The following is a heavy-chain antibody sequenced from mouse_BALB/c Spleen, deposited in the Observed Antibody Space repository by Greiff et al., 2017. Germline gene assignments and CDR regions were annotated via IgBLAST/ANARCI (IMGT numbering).Heavy chain of an antibody. CDR2: IWGDGST. J-gene: IGHJ3*01. CDR3: ARDNYYGSSYSWFAY. V-gene: IGHV2-6-7*01. CDR1: GFSLTGYG. D-gene: IGHD1-1*01. Sequence: QVQLQQSGPGLVAPSQSLSITCTVSGFSLTGYGVNWVRQPPGKGLEWLGMIWGDGSTDYNSALKSRLSISKDNSKSQVFLKMNSLQTDDTARYYCARDNYYGSSYSWFAYWGQGTLVTVSA.